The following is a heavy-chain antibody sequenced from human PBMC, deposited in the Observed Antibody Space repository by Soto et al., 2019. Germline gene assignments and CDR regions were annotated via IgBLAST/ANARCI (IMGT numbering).Heavy chain of an antibody. J-gene: IGHJ3*01. CDR2: INQDGSAR. Sequence: EVRLEESGGGLVQPGGSLRLSCVASGFTSGGTWMSWVRHTPGRGLEWVANINQDGSARYYVDSVKGRFTISRDNAKNSLYLQMNSLRAEDTAVYFCARDSGYCRSPDCKGDAFDVWGQGTMVTVSS. CDR3: ARDSGYCRSPDCKGDAFDV. V-gene: IGHV3-7*05. D-gene: IGHD2-2*03. CDR1: GFTSGGTW.